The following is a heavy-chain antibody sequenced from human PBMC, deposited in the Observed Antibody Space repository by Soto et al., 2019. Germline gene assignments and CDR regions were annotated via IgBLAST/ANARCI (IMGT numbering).Heavy chain of an antibody. V-gene: IGHV4-4*02. CDR1: GGSISSSNW. J-gene: IGHJ6*02. Sequence: PSETLSLTCAVSGGSISSSNWWSWVRQPPGKGLEWIGEIYYSGSTYYNPSLKSRVTTSVDTSKNQFSLKLSSVTAADTAVYYCARQTLAYYDILTGYPYYYGMGVWGQGTTVTAP. D-gene: IGHD3-9*01. CDR2: IYYSGST. CDR3: ARQTLAYYDILTGYPYYYGMGV.